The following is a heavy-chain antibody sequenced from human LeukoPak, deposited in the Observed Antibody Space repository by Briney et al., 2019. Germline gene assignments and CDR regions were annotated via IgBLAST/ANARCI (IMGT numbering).Heavy chain of an antibody. D-gene: IGHD5-18*01. CDR1: GGSFSGYY. CDR2: INHSGST. Sequence: SETLSLTCAVYGGSFSGYYWSWIRQPPGKGLEWIGEINHSGSTNYNPSLKSRVTLSADTSKNQFSLRLSSVTAADTAVYYCATIKRGSIFGYFDFWGQGIKVTVSS. CDR3: ATIKRGSIFGYFDF. V-gene: IGHV4-34*01. J-gene: IGHJ4*02.